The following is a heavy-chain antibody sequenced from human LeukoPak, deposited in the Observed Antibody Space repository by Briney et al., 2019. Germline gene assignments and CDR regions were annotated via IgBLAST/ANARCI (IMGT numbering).Heavy chain of an antibody. CDR1: GYSFTSYW. Sequence: GESPKIFCKGSGYSFTSYWIGWVRQMPGKGLEWMGIIYPGDSDTRYSPSFQGQVTISADKSISTAYLQWSSLKASDTAMYYCALAKYSSSWPPAFDIWGQGTMVTVSS. V-gene: IGHV5-51*01. CDR2: IYPGDSDT. CDR3: ALAKYSSSWPPAFDI. J-gene: IGHJ3*02. D-gene: IGHD6-13*01.